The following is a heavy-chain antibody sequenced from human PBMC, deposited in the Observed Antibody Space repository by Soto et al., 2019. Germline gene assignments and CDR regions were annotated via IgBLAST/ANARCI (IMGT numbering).Heavy chain of an antibody. D-gene: IGHD3-10*01. Sequence: QVQLVQSGAEVKKPGASVKVSCKASGYTFTSYYMHWVRQAPGQGLEWMGIINPSGGSTSYAQKFQGIVTMTRDTSTSTVYMELSSLRSEDTAVYYCARRRYYGSGSYPDYYYGMDVWGQGTTVTVSS. CDR1: GYTFTSYY. J-gene: IGHJ6*02. V-gene: IGHV1-46*01. CDR2: INPSGGST. CDR3: ARRRYYGSGSYPDYYYGMDV.